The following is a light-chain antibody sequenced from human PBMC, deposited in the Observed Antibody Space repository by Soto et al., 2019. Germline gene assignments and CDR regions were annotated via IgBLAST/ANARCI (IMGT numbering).Light chain of an antibody. CDR3: QQYNNWPLT. J-gene: IGKJ1*01. CDR2: GAS. V-gene: IGKV3-15*01. CDR1: QSVSSN. Sequence: EIVMTQSPATLSVSPGERATLSCRASQSVSSNLAWYQQKPGQAPRLLIYGASTRATGIPARFSGRGSGTEFTLTISSLQSEDFAVYYCQQYNNWPLTFGQGTKV.